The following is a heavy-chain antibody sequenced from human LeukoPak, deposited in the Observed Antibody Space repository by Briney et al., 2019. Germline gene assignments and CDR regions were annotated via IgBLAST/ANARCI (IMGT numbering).Heavy chain of an antibody. CDR3: ARGGAKGYCSGGSCYSYTPVDY. Sequence: GGSLRLSCAASGFTFSSYSMNWVRQAPGKGLEWVSYISSSSNTIYYADSVKGRFTISRDNAKNSLYLQMNSLRAEDTAVYYCARGGAKGYCSGGSCYSYTPVDYWGQGTLVTVSS. CDR1: GFTFSSYS. D-gene: IGHD2-15*01. V-gene: IGHV3-48*04. CDR2: ISSSSNTI. J-gene: IGHJ4*02.